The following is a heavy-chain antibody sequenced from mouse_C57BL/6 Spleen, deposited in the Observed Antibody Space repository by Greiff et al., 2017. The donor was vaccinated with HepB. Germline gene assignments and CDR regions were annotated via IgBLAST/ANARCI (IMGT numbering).Heavy chain of an antibody. CDR2: INPNYGTT. CDR3: ARSVITTVVEGNYFDY. D-gene: IGHD1-1*01. CDR1: GYSFTDYN. V-gene: IGHV1-39*01. Sequence: EVKLQESGPELVKPGASVKISCKASGYSFTDYNMNWVKQSNGKSLEWIGVINPNYGTTSYNQKFKGKATLTVDQSSSTAYMQLNSLTSEDSAVYYCARSVITTVVEGNYFDYWGQGTTLTVSS. J-gene: IGHJ2*01.